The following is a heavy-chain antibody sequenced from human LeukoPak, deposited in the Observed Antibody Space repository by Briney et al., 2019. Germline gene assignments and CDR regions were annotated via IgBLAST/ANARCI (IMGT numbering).Heavy chain of an antibody. D-gene: IGHD6-13*01. CDR1: GYTFTGYY. V-gene: IGHV1-2*06. J-gene: IGHJ5*02. CDR2: INPNSGGT. Sequence: GASVKVSCKAAGYTFTGYYMFWVRQAPGQGLEWMGRINPNSGGTNYAQKFQGRVTMTRDTSISTAYMELSRLRSDDTAVYYCARVGQQLGNWFDPWGQGTLVTVSS. CDR3: ARVGQQLGNWFDP.